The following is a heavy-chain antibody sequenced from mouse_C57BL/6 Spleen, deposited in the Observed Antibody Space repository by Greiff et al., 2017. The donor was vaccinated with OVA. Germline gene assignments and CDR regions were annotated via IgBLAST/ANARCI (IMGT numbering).Heavy chain of an antibody. CDR3: TRNIYYGSSPAWFAY. Sequence: VQLQQSGAELVRPGASVTLSCKASGYTFTDYEMHWVKQTPVHGLEWIGAIDPDTGGTAYNQKFKGKAILTADKSSSTAYMELRRLTSEDSAVYYCTRNIYYGSSPAWFAYWGQGTLVTVSA. CDR2: IDPDTGGT. CDR1: GYTFTDYE. D-gene: IGHD1-1*01. J-gene: IGHJ3*01. V-gene: IGHV1-15*01.